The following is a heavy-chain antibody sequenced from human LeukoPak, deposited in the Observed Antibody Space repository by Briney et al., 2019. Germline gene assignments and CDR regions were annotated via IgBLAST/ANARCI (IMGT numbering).Heavy chain of an antibody. J-gene: IGHJ4*02. V-gene: IGHV1-2*02. CDR1: AYIFTGYY. CDR3: ARDPSGDLSADY. CDR2: SNPNRGET. Sequence: ASVKVSCKASAYIFTGYYMHWVRQAPGQGLEWMEWSNPNRGETNYAQNFKGRVTMTRDTSISTGYMELNSLRSDDTAVYYCARDPSGDLSADYWGQGTLVTVST. D-gene: IGHD7-27*01.